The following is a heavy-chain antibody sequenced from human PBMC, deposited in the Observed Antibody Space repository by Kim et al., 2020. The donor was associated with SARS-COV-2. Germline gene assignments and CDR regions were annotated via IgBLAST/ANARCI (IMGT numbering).Heavy chain of an antibody. CDR3: ARVNYRWGMDV. Sequence: SETLSLICTVSGGSISSSSYYWGWIRQPPGKGLEWIGSIYYSGSTYYNPSLKSRVTISVDTSKNQFSLKLSSVTAADTAVYYCARVNYRWGMDVWGQGTTVTVSS. V-gene: IGHV4-39*07. CDR2: IYYSGST. D-gene: IGHD2-21*01. CDR1: GGSISSSSYY. J-gene: IGHJ6*02.